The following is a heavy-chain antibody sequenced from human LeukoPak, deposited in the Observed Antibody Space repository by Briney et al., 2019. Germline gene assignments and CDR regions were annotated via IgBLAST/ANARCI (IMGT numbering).Heavy chain of an antibody. D-gene: IGHD2-2*02. J-gene: IGHJ5*02. V-gene: IGHV1-8*01. CDR1: GYTFTTSD. CDR3: ARAPGYCSSTICDKRFDP. CDR2: MNPNTGNT. Sequence: ASVKVSCQASGYTFTTSDINWVRQATGQGLEWMGWMNPNTGNTGYAQRFQGRVTMTMDTSISTAYMELSSLRSEDTAVYYCARAPGYCSSTICDKRFDPWGQGTVVTVSS.